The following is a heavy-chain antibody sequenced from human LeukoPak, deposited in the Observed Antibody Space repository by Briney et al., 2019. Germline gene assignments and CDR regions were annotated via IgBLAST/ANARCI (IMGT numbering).Heavy chain of an antibody. CDR2: FDPEDGET. V-gene: IGHV1-24*01. D-gene: IGHD3-22*01. J-gene: IGHJ3*02. CDR3: ATPAVGPSGYPMGDAFDI. Sequence: ASVKVSCKVSGYTLTELSMHWVRQAPGKGLEWMGGFDPEDGETIYAQKFQGRVTMTEDTSTDTAYMELSSLRSEDTAVYYCATPAVGPSGYPMGDAFDIWGQGTMVTVSS. CDR1: GYTLTELS.